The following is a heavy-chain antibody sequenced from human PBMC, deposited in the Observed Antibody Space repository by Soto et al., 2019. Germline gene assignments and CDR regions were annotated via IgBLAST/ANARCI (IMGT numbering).Heavy chain of an antibody. CDR1: GGTYRIYA. V-gene: IGHV1-69*13. J-gene: IGHJ4*02. CDR3: ATYVEMATIDY. CDR2: IIPIFGTA. D-gene: IGHD5-12*01. Sequence: SVPVACKASGGTYRIYASSWVRQAPGQGLEWMGGIIPIFGTANYAQKFQGRVTITADESTSTAYMELSSLRSEDTAVYYCATYVEMATIDYWGQGTLVTVSS.